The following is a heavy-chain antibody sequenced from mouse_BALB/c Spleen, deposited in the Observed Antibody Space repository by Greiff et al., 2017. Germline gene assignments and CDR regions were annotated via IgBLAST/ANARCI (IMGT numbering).Heavy chain of an antibody. CDR1: GYTFSSYW. J-gene: IGHJ4*01. CDR3: ARDGGLRYYAMDY. Sequence: VQLQQSGAELMKPGASVKISCKATGYTFSSYWIEWVKQRPGHGLEWIGEILPGSGSTNYNEKFKGKATFTADTSSNTAYMQLSSLTSEDSAVYYCARDGGLRYYAMDYWGQGTSVTVSS. CDR2: ILPGSGST. V-gene: IGHV1-9*01. D-gene: IGHD2-4*01.